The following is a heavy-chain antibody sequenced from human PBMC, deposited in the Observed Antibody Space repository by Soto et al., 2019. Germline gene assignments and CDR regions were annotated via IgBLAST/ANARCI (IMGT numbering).Heavy chain of an antibody. CDR3: AKYRSSDVCFDY. V-gene: IGHV3-48*02. D-gene: IGHD2-8*02. CDR1: GFTFSSCS. Sequence: GGSLRLSCASSGFTFSSCSMNWVRQAPGKGLEWVSFISGSGDTKYYADSVKGRFTTSRDNAKNSLYLQMSSLRDEDTAVYYCAKYRSSDVCFDYWGQGTLVTVSS. CDR2: ISGSGDTK. J-gene: IGHJ4*02.